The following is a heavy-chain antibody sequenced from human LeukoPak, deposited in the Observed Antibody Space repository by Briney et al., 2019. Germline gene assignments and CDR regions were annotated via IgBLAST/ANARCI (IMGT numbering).Heavy chain of an antibody. CDR2: IKQDGSEK. J-gene: IGHJ4*02. V-gene: IGHV3-7*05. CDR3: ARDRVAMAGKAYFDY. CDR1: GFIFRRYW. Sequence: PGGSLRLSCAASGFIFRRYWMTWVRQAPGKGLEWVANIKQDGSEKNYLDSVRGRFTISRDDARNSLYLQMDSLRVEDTAFYYCARDRVAMAGKAYFDYWGQGTLVTVSS. D-gene: IGHD6-19*01.